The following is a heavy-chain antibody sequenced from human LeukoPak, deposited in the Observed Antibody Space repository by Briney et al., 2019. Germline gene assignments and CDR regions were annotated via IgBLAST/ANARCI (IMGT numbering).Heavy chain of an antibody. Sequence: GASVKVSCKASGYTFTGYYIHWVRQAPGQGLEWMGWINPKTGGTNYAQMFQGWVTMTRDTSISTAYMELSSLTYDDTAVFYCARLSGNYSHWGQGTLVTVSS. V-gene: IGHV1-2*04. CDR2: INPKTGGT. CDR1: GYTFTGYY. CDR3: ARLSGNYSH. J-gene: IGHJ4*02. D-gene: IGHD1-26*01.